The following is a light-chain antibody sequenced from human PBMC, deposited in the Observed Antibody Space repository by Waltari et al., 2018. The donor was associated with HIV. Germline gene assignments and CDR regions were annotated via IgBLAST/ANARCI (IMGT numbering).Light chain of an antibody. CDR3: QSYDSSLSGSV. CDR1: SSNIGAGFA. V-gene: IGLV1-40*01. CDR2: VNH. J-gene: IGLJ1*01. Sequence: QSVLTQPPSVSGAPGQRVTISCTGSSSNIGAGFAVHWYQPLPATAPKLLIHVNHNRPSGAPARFAGSTSGTSASLAITGLQAEDEADYYCQSYDSSLSGSVFGTGTKVTVL.